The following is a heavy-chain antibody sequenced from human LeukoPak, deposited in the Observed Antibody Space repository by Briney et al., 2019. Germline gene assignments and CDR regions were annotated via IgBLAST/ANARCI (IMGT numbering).Heavy chain of an antibody. Sequence: GGSLRPSCAASGFTFSSYWMSWVRQAPGKGLEWVANIKQDGSEKYYVDSVKGRFTISRDNAKNSLYLQMNSLRAEDTAVYYCARDGTYYYYYMDVWGKGTTVTVSS. CDR3: ARDGTYYYYYMDV. D-gene: IGHD1-26*01. J-gene: IGHJ6*03. CDR2: IKQDGSEK. CDR1: GFTFSSYW. V-gene: IGHV3-7*01.